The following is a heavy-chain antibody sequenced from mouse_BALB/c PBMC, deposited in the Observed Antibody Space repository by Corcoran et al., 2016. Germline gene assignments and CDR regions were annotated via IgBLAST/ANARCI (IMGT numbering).Heavy chain of an antibody. Sequence: QVQLQQSGAELMKPGASVKISCKATGYTFSSYWIEWVKQRPGHGLEWIGEILPGSGSTNYHEKFKGKATFTADTSSNTAYMQLSSLTSEDSAVYYCARNYRYDGGYAMDYWGQGTSVTVSS. V-gene: IGHV1-9*01. CDR2: ILPGSGST. CDR1: GYTFSSYW. J-gene: IGHJ4*01. CDR3: ARNYRYDGGYAMDY. D-gene: IGHD2-14*01.